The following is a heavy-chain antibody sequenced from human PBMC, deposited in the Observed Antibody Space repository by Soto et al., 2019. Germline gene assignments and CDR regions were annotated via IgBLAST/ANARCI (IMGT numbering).Heavy chain of an antibody. CDR3: ARVPWDYGSGSYSPYNFDY. CDR2: ISAYNGNT. D-gene: IGHD3-10*01. J-gene: IGHJ4*02. Sequence: QVQLVQSGAEVKKPGASVKVSCKASGYTFTSYGISWVRQAPGQGLEWMGWISAYNGNTNYAQKLQGRVTMTTDTSTSTAYMELRSLRSDDTAVYYCARVPWDYGSGSYSPYNFDYWGQGTLVTVSS. CDR1: GYTFTSYG. V-gene: IGHV1-18*01.